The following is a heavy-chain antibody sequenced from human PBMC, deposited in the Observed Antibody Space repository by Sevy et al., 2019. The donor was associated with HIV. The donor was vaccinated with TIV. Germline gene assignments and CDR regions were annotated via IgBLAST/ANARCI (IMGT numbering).Heavy chain of an antibody. J-gene: IGHJ4*02. D-gene: IGHD6-19*01. Sequence: SETLSLTCAVYGGSFSGYYWSWIRQPPGKGLEWIGEINHSGSTNYNPSLKSRATISVDTSKNQFSLKLSSVTAADTAVYYCARYRVAGNFDYWGQGTLVTVSS. CDR2: INHSGST. CDR1: GGSFSGYY. V-gene: IGHV4-34*01. CDR3: ARYRVAGNFDY.